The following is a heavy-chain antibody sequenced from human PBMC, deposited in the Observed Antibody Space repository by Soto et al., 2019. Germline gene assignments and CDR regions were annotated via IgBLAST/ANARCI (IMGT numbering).Heavy chain of an antibody. CDR1: GGSVSSGNDY. Sequence: SETLSLTCAVSGGSVSSGNDYWSWIRHPPGKGLEWIGYIYYSGSTNYNPSLKSRVTISVDTSRDQVSLRLRSVTRADTAVYYCARDQYDFRSGSYYYAMEVWGQGTKVTVSS. CDR3: ARDQYDFRSGSYYYAMEV. CDR2: IYYSGST. V-gene: IGHV4-61*01. D-gene: IGHD3-3*01. J-gene: IGHJ6*02.